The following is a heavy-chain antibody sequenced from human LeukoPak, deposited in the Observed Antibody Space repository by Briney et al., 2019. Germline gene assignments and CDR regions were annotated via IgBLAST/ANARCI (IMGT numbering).Heavy chain of an antibody. J-gene: IGHJ4*02. V-gene: IGHV3-30-3*01. CDR3: ARDWGRRYSSGWYGDFDY. Sequence: GRSLRLSCAASGFTFRNYAMHWVRQAPGKGLEWVAVISYDGSDKYYADSVKGRFTISGDNSKNTLYLQMNSLRPEDTAVYYCARDWGRRYSSGWYGDFDYWGQGTLVTVSS. D-gene: IGHD6-19*01. CDR2: ISYDGSDK. CDR1: GFTFRNYA.